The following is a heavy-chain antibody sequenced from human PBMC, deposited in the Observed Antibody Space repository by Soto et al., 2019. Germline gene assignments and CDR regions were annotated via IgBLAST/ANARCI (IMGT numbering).Heavy chain of an antibody. Sequence: FSLKVSCKASAGTFSSYAIGWVRQAPGQALEWMGGIIPIFVTANHAQRFQGRVTITADESTSTAYMELSSLRYEDTAVYYCARDGVGDCSSTSCSLAEFEIWGQGTMVTASS. CDR3: ARDGVGDCSSTSCSLAEFEI. J-gene: IGHJ3*02. CDR2: IIPIFVTA. V-gene: IGHV1-69*13. CDR1: AGTFSSYA. D-gene: IGHD2-2*01.